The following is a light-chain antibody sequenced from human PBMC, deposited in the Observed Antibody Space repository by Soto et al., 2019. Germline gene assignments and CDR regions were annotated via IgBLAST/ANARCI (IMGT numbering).Light chain of an antibody. J-gene: IGKJ1*01. Sequence: DIQMTQSPSSLSASVGDRITITCRASHSIDNYLSRYQLKPGKAPRLLIYAASNLQRGVPSRFTGSGSGTDFTLTINNLQPDDFAVYYCQQCFSIPPTFGHGTKVETK. CDR3: QQCFSIPPT. V-gene: IGKV1-39*01. CDR1: HSIDNY. CDR2: AAS.